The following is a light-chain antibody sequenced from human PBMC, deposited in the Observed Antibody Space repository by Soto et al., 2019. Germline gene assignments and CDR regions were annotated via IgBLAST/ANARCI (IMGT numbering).Light chain of an antibody. V-gene: IGKV1-9*01. Sequence: IQLTQSPSFLSASRGDRVTITCRAIQGISSYLAWYQQKPWKAPKLLIYAASTLQNGVPSRFSGSVSGTEVTLTISSLQPEDFATYYGQQLNSYPLFGPGTKVDIK. J-gene: IGKJ3*01. CDR1: QGISSY. CDR2: AAS. CDR3: QQLNSYPL.